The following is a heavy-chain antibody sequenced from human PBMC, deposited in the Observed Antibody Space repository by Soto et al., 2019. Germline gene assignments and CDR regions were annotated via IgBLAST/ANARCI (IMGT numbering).Heavy chain of an antibody. J-gene: IGHJ4*02. CDR1: GFTFSSYA. D-gene: IGHD6-19*01. V-gene: IGHV3-30-3*01. CDR3: ARDQRISGWDY. CDR2: ISYDGSNK. Sequence: QVQLVESGGGVVQPGRSLRLSCAASGFTFSSYAMPWVRQAPGKGLEWVAVISYDGSNKYYADSVKGRFTISRDNSKNTLYLQMNSLRAEDTAVYYCARDQRISGWDYWGQGTLVTVSS.